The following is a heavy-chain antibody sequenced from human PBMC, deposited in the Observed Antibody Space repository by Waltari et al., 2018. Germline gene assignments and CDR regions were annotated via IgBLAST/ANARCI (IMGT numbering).Heavy chain of an antibody. D-gene: IGHD2-15*01. CDR2: INPRDEST. V-gene: IGHV1-46*01. CDR3: ARPVVVGTTAPIDY. Sequence: QVHLVQSGAEVKKPGASVKVSCKASGYTFTSYFIYWVRQAPGQGLEWMGIINPRDESTRYAKNCQGRVTMTRDTSTSTVYLGLSSLTSDDSAVYYCARPVVVGTTAPIDYWGQGTLVVVSS. CDR1: GYTFTSYF. J-gene: IGHJ4*01.